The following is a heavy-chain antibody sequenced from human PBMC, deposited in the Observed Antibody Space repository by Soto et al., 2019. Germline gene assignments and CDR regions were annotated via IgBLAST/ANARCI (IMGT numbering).Heavy chain of an antibody. D-gene: IGHD4-17*01. CDR2: IYPGDSDT. Sequence: GESLKISCKGSGYSFTSYWIGWVRQMPGKGLEWMGIIYPGDSDTRYSPSFQGQVTISADKSISTAYLQWSSLKASDTAMYYCARHGLYGDYVLGWFDPWGQGTLVTVSS. CDR3: ARHGLYGDYVLGWFDP. CDR1: GYSFTSYW. J-gene: IGHJ5*02. V-gene: IGHV5-51*01.